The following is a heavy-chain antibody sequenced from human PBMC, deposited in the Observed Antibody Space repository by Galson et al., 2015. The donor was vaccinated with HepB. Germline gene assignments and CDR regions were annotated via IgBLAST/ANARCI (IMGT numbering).Heavy chain of an antibody. CDR2: ITGDGGLT. CDR3: ARGLVPTPMIVYQGWFDP. Sequence: SLRLSCAAAGFTFDIYAMSWVRQAPGKGLEWVSVITGDGGLTYYADSVRGRFTISRDNSKNTLYLEMSSLKASDTAMYYCARGLVPTPMIVYQGWFDPWGQGTLVTVSS. CDR1: GFTFDIYA. D-gene: IGHD3-22*01. J-gene: IGHJ5*02. V-gene: IGHV3-23*01.